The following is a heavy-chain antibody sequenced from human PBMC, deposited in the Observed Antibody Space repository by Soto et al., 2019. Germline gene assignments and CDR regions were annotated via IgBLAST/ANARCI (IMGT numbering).Heavy chain of an antibody. CDR1: GLTFSIAW. CDR3: TTDSYSTIIIVRFDY. V-gene: IGHV3-15*07. J-gene: IGHJ4*01. Sequence: GGSLRLSCAASGLTFSIAWMNWVRQAPGKGLEWVGRIKSKTDGGTTDYAEPVKGRFAISRDDSNNMVYLQMNSLKIEDTAVYYCTTDSYSTIIIVRFDYWGHGTLVTVSS. CDR2: IKSKTDGGTT. D-gene: IGHD3-22*01.